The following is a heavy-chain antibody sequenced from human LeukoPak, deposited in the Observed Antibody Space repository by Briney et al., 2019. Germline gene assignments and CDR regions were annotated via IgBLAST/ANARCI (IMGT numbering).Heavy chain of an antibody. CDR2: IRSTGDST. V-gene: IGHV3-64*01. J-gene: IGHJ6*03. CDR1: GFTFSNFA. Sequence: GGSLRLSCAASGFTFSNFAIHWVRQAPGKGLEFVSGIRSTGDSTYYANSAKGRFTISRDNSKNTLYLQMVSLRAEDMAVYYCARDPYSGTYSVDLYYYYMDVWGKGTTVTVSS. D-gene: IGHD1-26*01. CDR3: ARDPYSGTYSVDLYYYYMDV.